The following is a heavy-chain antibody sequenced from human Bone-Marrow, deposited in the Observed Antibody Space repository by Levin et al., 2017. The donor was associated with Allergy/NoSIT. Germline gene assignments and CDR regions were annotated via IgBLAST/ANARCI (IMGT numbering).Heavy chain of an antibody. Sequence: AASVKVSCAASGFTFSSYSMNWVRQAPGKGLEWVSSISSSSSYIYYADSVKGRFTISRDNAKNSLYLQMNSLRAEDTAVYYCARGIAAAGLYYYYYYYMDGWGKGTTVTVSS. CDR3: ARGIAAAGLYYYYYYYMDG. CDR2: ISSSSSYI. V-gene: IGHV3-21*01. J-gene: IGHJ6*03. CDR1: GFTFSSYS. D-gene: IGHD6-13*01.